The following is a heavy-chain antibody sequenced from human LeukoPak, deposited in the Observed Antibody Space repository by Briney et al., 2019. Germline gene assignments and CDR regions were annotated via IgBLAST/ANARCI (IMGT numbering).Heavy chain of an antibody. J-gene: IGHJ4*02. V-gene: IGHV1-69*13. CDR3: ARINPEAVACAPHLDY. Sequence: ASVKVSCKASGGTFSSYAISWVRQAPGQGLEWMGGIIPIFGTANYAQKFQGRVTITADESTSTAYMELSSLRSEDTAVYYCARINPEAVACAPHLDYWGQGTLVTVSS. CDR1: GGTFSSYA. CDR2: IIPIFGTA. D-gene: IGHD6-19*01.